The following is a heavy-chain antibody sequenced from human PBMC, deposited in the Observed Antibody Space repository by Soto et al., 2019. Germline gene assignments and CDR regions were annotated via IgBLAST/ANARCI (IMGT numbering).Heavy chain of an antibody. J-gene: IGHJ5*02. D-gene: IGHD1-26*01. CDR2: IIPIFGTA. CDR1: GGTFSSYA. CDR3: ARDIFAGGAGSWFDP. V-gene: IGHV1-69*06. Sequence: QVQLVQSGAEVKKSGSSVKVSCKASGGTFSSYAITWVRQAPGQGLEWMGGIIPIFGTANYAQKLQGRVTITADKSTSTAYMELSSLRSEDTAVYYCARDIFAGGAGSWFDPLGPGTLVTVPS.